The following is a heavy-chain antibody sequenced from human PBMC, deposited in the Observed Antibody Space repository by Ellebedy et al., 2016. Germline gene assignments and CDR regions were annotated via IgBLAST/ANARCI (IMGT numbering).Heavy chain of an antibody. V-gene: IGHV3-33*08. CDR1: GFTFSTYA. Sequence: GESLKISCAASGFTFSTYAFHWVRQAPGKGLEWVAVIWYDGTNKYYADSVKGRFTISRDNPKNTLYLQMNSLRAEDTAVYFCARGLAHYDLLTGHRYYGMDVWGQGTTVTVSS. D-gene: IGHD3-9*01. CDR2: IWYDGTNK. J-gene: IGHJ6*02. CDR3: ARGLAHYDLLTGHRYYGMDV.